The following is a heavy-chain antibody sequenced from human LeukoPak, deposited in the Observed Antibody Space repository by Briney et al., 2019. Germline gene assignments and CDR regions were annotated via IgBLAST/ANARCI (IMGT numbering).Heavy chain of an antibody. J-gene: IGHJ4*02. D-gene: IGHD2-15*01. Sequence: GASGKLSCKPSGYTFTNYAFSLVLQAPGQGHGWMGWISVYKANTNCAQKLQSRVTMTTDTFTSTVYMELRSLRSDDTAVYYCARDVGEGFCSGGSCSDYWGQGTLVTVSS. CDR1: GYTFTNYA. V-gene: IGHV1-18*01. CDR3: ARDVGEGFCSGGSCSDY. CDR2: ISVYKANT.